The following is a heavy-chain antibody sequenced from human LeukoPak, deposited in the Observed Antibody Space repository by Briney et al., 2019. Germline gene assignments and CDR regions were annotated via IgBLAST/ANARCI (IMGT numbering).Heavy chain of an antibody. CDR3: ARAEKRIQLWPSRLDV. V-gene: IGHV4-34*01. D-gene: IGHD5-18*01. Sequence: KPSETLSLTCAVYGGSFSGYYWSWIRQPPGKGLEWIGEINHSGSTNYNPSLKSRVTISVDTSKNQFSLKLSSVTAADTAVYYCARAEKRIQLWPSRLDVWGKGTTVTVSS. J-gene: IGHJ6*04. CDR1: GGSFSGYY. CDR2: INHSGST.